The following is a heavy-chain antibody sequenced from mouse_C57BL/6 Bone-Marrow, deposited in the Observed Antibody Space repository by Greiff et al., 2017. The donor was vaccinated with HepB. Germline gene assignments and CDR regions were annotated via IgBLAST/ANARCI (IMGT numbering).Heavy chain of an antibody. J-gene: IGHJ3*01. CDR3: AREGASYDYLFAY. Sequence: EVKLVESGGGLVKPGGSLKLSCAASGFTFSSYAMSWVRQTPEKRLEWVATISDGGSYTYYPDNVKGRFTISRDNAKNNLYLQMSHLKSEDTAMYYCAREGASYDYLFAYWGQGTLVTVSA. CDR2: ISDGGSYT. D-gene: IGHD2-4*01. V-gene: IGHV5-4*01. CDR1: GFTFSSYA.